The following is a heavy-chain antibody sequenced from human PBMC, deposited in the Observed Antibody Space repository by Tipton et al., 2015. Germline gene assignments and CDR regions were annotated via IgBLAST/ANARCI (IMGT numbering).Heavy chain of an antibody. D-gene: IGHD1-26*01. CDR1: GFTVSTKY. J-gene: IGHJ4*02. CDR3: ARDGTFVGATTFDY. V-gene: IGHV3-21*01. Sequence: SLRLSCVASGFTVSTKYMAWVRQAPGKGLQWVSSISSGSSYIYYADSLKGRFTISRDNAKNSLYLHISSLRVEDTAVYYCARDGTFVGATTFDYWGQGTPVTVSS. CDR2: ISSGSSYI.